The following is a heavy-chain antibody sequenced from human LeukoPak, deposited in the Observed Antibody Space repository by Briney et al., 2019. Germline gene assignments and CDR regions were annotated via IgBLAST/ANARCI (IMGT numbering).Heavy chain of an antibody. J-gene: IGHJ4*02. CDR3: AKDGGAPYYDYVWGSYRYTGYFDY. V-gene: IGHV3-33*06. Sequence: GRSLRLSCVTSGFTFSNFGMYWVRQAPGKGLEWVAVIWYDGSNDDYADSVKGRFTISRDNSKNTLYLQMNSLRAEDTAVYYCAKDGGAPYYDYVWGSYRYTGYFDYWGQGTLVTVSS. D-gene: IGHD3-16*02. CDR2: IWYDGSND. CDR1: GFTFSNFG.